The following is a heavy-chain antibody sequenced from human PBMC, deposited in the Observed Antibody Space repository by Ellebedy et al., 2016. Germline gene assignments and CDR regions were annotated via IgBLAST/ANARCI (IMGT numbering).Heavy chain of an antibody. Sequence: GESLKISCAASGFTFRGYYMHWVRQATGKGLEWVSAIGTAGDTYYPGSVKGRFTISRENAKNSLYLQMNSLRAEDTAVYYCARVRFGDTAVDYWGQGTLVTVSS. J-gene: IGHJ4*02. V-gene: IGHV3-13*01. CDR2: IGTAGDT. CDR3: ARVRFGDTAVDY. D-gene: IGHD5-18*01. CDR1: GFTFRGYY.